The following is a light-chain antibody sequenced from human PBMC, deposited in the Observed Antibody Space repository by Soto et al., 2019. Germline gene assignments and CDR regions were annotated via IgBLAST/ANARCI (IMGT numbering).Light chain of an antibody. V-gene: IGKV3-20*01. CDR1: QSVSSTY. Sequence: EIVLTQSPGTLSLSPGERATLSCRASQSVSSTYLAWYQQKPGQAPRLLMYDSSRRATGIPDRFSGSGSGTDFTLTISRLEPEDFAVYYCQQYDSSPWTFGQGTKVEIK. CDR2: DSS. J-gene: IGKJ1*01. CDR3: QQYDSSPWT.